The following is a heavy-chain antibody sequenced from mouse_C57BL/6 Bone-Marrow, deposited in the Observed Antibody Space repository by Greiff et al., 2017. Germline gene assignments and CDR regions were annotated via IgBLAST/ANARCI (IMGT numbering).Heavy chain of an antibody. Sequence: EVQLVESGGGLVKPGGSLKLSCAASGFTFSDYGMHWVRQAPEKGLEWVAYISSGSSTIYYADTMKGRFTISRDNAKNTLFLQMTSLRSEDTAMYYCARQGCSGDFDYWGQGTTLTVSS. CDR3: ARQGCSGDFDY. V-gene: IGHV5-17*01. CDR2: ISSGSSTI. CDR1: GFTFSDYG. J-gene: IGHJ2*01. D-gene: IGHD6-1*01.